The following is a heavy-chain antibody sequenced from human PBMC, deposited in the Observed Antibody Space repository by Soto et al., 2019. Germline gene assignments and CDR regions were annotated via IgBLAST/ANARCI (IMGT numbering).Heavy chain of an antibody. Sequence: QVQLVQAGAEVKKPGSSVKVSCQASGGTFSSYAFSWVRQAPGQGLAWLGGIIPVFGTANYAQKFQGRATIIADESTSTAYMELSSLRSEDAAVYYWARVRVRLWVWLGAEGGGQGTVVTVSS. V-gene: IGHV1-69*12. D-gene: IGHD3-3*01. CDR1: GGTFSSYA. CDR3: ARVRVRLWVWLGAEG. J-gene: IGHJ4*02. CDR2: IIPVFGTA.